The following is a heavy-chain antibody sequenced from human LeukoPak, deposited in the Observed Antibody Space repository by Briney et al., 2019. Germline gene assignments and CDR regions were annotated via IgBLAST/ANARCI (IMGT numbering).Heavy chain of an antibody. D-gene: IGHD6-13*01. CDR2: IRYMGPT. V-gene: IGHV4-39*01. CDR3: TRQLSWASDTGDS. J-gene: IGHJ5*01. CDR1: GGSISGSRRY. Sequence: SETLSLTCNVSGGSISGSRRYWGWVRQPPGGGLEGIGSIRYMGPTYYNPSLQSRLTISVDNSQNQFSLKRKSVTASDTSMYYCTRQLSWASDTGDSWGQGTLVTVSS.